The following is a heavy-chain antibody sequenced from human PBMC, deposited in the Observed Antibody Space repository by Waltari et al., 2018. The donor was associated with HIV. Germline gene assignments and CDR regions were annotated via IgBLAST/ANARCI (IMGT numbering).Heavy chain of an antibody. J-gene: IGHJ5*02. CDR1: NFSVSDKL. CDR2: IYPDDTT. Sequence: AESGGRLIQPGGSLGLSCTASNFSVSDKLVTWIRQAPGGSLEWVAVIYPDDTTHYADSVSGRFTISRAKSRTTVLLLMNGLFVDDTATYFCATGVRYYGPWGQGTRVTVSS. V-gene: IGHV3-53*01. CDR3: ATGVRYYGP. D-gene: IGHD3-10*01.